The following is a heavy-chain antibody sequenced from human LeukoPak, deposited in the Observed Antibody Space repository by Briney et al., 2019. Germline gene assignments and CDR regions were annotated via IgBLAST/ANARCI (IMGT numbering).Heavy chain of an antibody. Sequence: SVKVSCKASGGTFSSYAISWVRQAPGQGLEWMGGIIPIFGTANYAQKFQGRVTITTDESTSTAYMELSSLRAEDTAVYYCAREDGSGSYARTYGMDVWGQGTTVTVSS. D-gene: IGHD3-10*01. V-gene: IGHV1-69*05. J-gene: IGHJ6*02. CDR1: GGTFSSYA. CDR2: IIPIFGTA. CDR3: AREDGSGSYARTYGMDV.